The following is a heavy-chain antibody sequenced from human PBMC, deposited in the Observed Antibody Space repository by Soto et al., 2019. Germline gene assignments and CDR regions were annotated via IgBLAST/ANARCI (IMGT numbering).Heavy chain of an antibody. V-gene: IGHV3-33*01. CDR1: GFTFSSYG. Sequence: GGSLRLSCAASGFTFSSYGMHWVRQAPGKGLEWVAVIWYDGSNKYYADSVKGRFTISRDNSKNTLYLQMNSLRAEDTAVYYCARDVGAYSSSWYPQNYGMDVWGQGTTVTVSS. J-gene: IGHJ6*02. CDR2: IWYDGSNK. D-gene: IGHD6-13*01. CDR3: ARDVGAYSSSWYPQNYGMDV.